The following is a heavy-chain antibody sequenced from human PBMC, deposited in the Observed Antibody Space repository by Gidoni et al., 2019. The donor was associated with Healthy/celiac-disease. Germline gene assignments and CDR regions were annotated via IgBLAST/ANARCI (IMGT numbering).Heavy chain of an antibody. Sequence: QMQLVQSGPEVKKPGTSVKVSCKASGFTFTSSAVQWVRQARGQRLEWIGWIVVGSGNTNYAQKFQERVTITRDMSTSTAYLELSSLRSEDTAVYYCAAAPHSSGWYYFDYWGQGTLVTVSS. D-gene: IGHD6-19*01. V-gene: IGHV1-58*01. CDR1: GFTFTSSA. CDR3: AAAPHSSGWYYFDY. CDR2: IVVGSGNT. J-gene: IGHJ4*02.